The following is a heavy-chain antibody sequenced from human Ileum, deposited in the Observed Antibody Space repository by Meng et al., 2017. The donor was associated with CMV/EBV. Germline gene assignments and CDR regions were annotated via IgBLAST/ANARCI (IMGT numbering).Heavy chain of an antibody. V-gene: IGHV2-5*02. CDR2: IYWDDDK. CDR1: GFSLSISGVG. D-gene: IGHD6-13*01. Sequence: TLNESVPTLVKPTQTLTLTCTFSGFSLSISGVGVGWIRQPPGKALEWLALIYWDDDKRYSPSLKSRLTITKDTSKNQVVLTMTNMDPVDTATYYCAHRRGIEEYFQHWGQGTLVTVSS. J-gene: IGHJ1*01. CDR3: AHRRGIEEYFQH.